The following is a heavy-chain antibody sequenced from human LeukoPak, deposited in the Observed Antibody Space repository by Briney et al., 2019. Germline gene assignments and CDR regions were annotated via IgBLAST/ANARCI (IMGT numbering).Heavy chain of an antibody. CDR1: GGTFSNYA. J-gene: IGHJ6*03. V-gene: IGHV1-69*13. CDR3: ARVEAARYYSYMDV. Sequence: ASVKVSCKASGGTFSNYAISWVRQAPGRGLEWMGGIIPIFGTANCAQKFQGRVTITADESTSTASMELSSLRSEDTAVYYCARVEAARYYSYMDVWGKGTTVTVSS. CDR2: IIPIFGTA. D-gene: IGHD6-6*01.